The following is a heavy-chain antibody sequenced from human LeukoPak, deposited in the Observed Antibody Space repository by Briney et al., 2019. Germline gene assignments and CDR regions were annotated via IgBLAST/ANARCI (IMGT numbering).Heavy chain of an antibody. V-gene: IGHV3-7*01. J-gene: IGHJ4*02. D-gene: IGHD3-10*01. CDR1: GFTFSSYW. Sequence: PGGSLRLSCAASGFTFSSYWMSWVRQAPGKGLEWVANIKQDGSEKYYVDSVKGRFTISRDNAKNSLYLQMNSLRAEDTAVYYCASGPNYYGSGSHIDYWGQGTLVTVSS. CDR3: ASGPNYYGSGSHIDY. CDR2: IKQDGSEK.